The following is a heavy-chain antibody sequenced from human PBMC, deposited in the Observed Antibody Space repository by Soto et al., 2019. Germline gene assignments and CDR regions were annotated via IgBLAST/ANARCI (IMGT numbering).Heavy chain of an antibody. CDR2: ISYDGSNK. J-gene: IGHJ6*02. D-gene: IGHD3-22*01. V-gene: IGHV3-30-3*01. CDR1: GFTFSSYA. CDR3: ARDVNYDSSGYYLPYFYYYGMDV. Sequence: GGSLGLSCAASGFTFSSYAMHWVRQAPGKGLEWVAVISYDGSNKYYADSVKGRFTISRDNSKNTLYLQMNSLRAEDTAVYYCARDVNYDSSGYYLPYFYYYGMDVWGQGTTVTVSS.